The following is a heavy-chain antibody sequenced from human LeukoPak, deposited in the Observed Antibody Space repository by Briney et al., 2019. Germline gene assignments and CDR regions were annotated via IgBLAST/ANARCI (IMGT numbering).Heavy chain of an antibody. CDR3: ARVRGGN. D-gene: IGHD3-16*01. CDR1: GFTFSDFW. V-gene: IGHV3-74*01. CDR2: INEHGTT. J-gene: IGHJ4*02. Sequence: GGSLRLSCAASGFTFSDFWMYWARQAPGKGLVWISNINEHGTTAYADSVKGRFTISRDNAKNTLYLQMNSLTAEDTAVYYCARVRGGNWGQGTLVTVSS.